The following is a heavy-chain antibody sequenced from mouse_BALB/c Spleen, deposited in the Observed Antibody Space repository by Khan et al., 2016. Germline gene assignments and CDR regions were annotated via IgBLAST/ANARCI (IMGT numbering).Heavy chain of an antibody. J-gene: IGHJ1*01. CDR2: IRNKANGYTT. Sequence: EMELVESGGGLVQPGGSLRLSCATSGFTFTDYYMSWVRQPPGKALEWLGFIRNKANGYTTEYSASVKGRFTISRDNSQSILYLQMNTLRAEDSATYYCARDFDVWGAGTTVTVSS. CDR1: GFTFTDYY. CDR3: ARDFDV. V-gene: IGHV7-3*02.